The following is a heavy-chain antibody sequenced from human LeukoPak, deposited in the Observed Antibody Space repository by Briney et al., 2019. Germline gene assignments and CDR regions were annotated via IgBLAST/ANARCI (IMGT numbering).Heavy chain of an antibody. J-gene: IGHJ4*02. Sequence: GASVKVSCKASGYTFTGYYIFWMRQAPGQGLEWMGWSNPLSGGTNSAQKFQGRVTMTRDRSIGTAYMELGSLRSDDTAVYYCARTKYIEKATMFDYWGQGTLVTVSS. V-gene: IGHV1-2*02. CDR2: SNPLSGGT. CDR1: GYTFTGYY. D-gene: IGHD5-24*01. CDR3: ARTKYIEKATMFDY.